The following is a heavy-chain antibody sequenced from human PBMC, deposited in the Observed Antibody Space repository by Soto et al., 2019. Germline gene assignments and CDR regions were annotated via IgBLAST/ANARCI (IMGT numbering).Heavy chain of an antibody. J-gene: IGHJ3*02. CDR1: GGSISSGDYY. Sequence: PSETLSLTCTVSGGSISSGDYYWSWIRQPPGKGLEWIGYIYYSGSTYYNPSLKSRVTISVDTSKNQFSLKLSSVTAADTAVYYCARDNLRDDAFDIWGQGTMVTVSS. CDR2: IYYSGST. CDR3: ARDNLRDDAFDI. V-gene: IGHV4-30-4*01.